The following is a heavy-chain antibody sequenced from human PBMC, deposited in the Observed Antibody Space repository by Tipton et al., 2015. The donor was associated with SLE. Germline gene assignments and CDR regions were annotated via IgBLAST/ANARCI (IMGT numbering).Heavy chain of an antibody. V-gene: IGHV4-39*01. D-gene: IGHD5-12*01. CDR2: IYYSGST. CDR1: GGSISSSSYY. CDR3: TSGSGGYQRTDY. Sequence: TLSLTCTVSGGSISSSSYYWGWIRQPPGKGLEWIGSIYYSGSTYYNPSLKSRVTISVDPSKNQFSLQLTSVTAADTALYYCTSGSGGYQRTDYWGQGTLVTVSS. J-gene: IGHJ4*02.